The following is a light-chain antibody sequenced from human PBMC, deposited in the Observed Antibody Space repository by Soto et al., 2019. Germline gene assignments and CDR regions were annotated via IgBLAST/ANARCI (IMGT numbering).Light chain of an antibody. J-gene: IGKJ2*01. V-gene: IGKV3-20*01. CDR1: QSVSSGY. CDR2: ATY. Sequence: VLTQSQGTLSLSPGERATLSCRAGQSVSSGYLAWYQQKPGQAPRLLIYATYTRATGIPDRFSGSGSGTDFTLTISRLQPEDFAVYYCQQYGPSPLYTFGQGTKLEIK. CDR3: QQYGPSPLYT.